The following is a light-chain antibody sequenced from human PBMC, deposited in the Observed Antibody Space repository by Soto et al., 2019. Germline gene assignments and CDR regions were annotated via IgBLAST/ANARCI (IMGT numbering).Light chain of an antibody. V-gene: IGLV2-8*01. CDR2: EVS. J-gene: IGLJ2*01. CDR3: SSYAGNNNLV. CDR1: SSDVGGYNY. Sequence: QSVLTQPPSASGSPGQSVTITFTGTSSDVGGYNYVSWYQQHPGKAPKLMIYEVSKRPSGVPDRFSGSKSGSTASLTVSGLQAEEEADYYCSSYAGNNNLVFGGGTKLTVL.